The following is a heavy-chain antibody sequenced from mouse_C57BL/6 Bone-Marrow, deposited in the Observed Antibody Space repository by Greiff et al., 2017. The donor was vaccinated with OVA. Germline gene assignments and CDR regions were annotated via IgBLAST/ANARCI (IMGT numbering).Heavy chain of an antibody. V-gene: IGHV1-69*01. D-gene: IGHD1-1*01. CDR2: IDPSDSYT. CDR3: ARINTTDYYAMDY. CDR1: GYTFTSYW. Sequence: QVQLKQPGAELVMPGASVKLSCKASGYTFTSYWMHWVKQRPGQGLEWIGEIDPSDSYTNYNQKFKGKSTLTVDQSSSTAYMQLSSLTSEDSAVYYCARINTTDYYAMDYWGQGTSVTVSS. J-gene: IGHJ4*01.